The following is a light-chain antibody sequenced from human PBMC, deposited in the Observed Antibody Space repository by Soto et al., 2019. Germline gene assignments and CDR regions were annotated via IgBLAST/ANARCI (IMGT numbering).Light chain of an antibody. J-gene: IGLJ1*01. CDR2: EVT. Sequence: QSALTQPPSASGSPGQSVTISCTGTSSDVGGYNYVSWYQQHPGKVPKLMIYEVTKRPSGVPDRFSGSKSGNTASLTVSGLQAEDEADYYWSSYAGSNTDYVFGTGTKVTVL. CDR1: SSDVGGYNY. V-gene: IGLV2-8*01. CDR3: SSYAGSNTDYV.